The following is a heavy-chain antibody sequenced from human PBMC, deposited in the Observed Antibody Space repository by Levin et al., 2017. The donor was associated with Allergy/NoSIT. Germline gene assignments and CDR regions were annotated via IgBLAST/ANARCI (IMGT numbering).Heavy chain of an antibody. D-gene: IGHD2-15*01. Sequence: ASVKVSCKASGYTFTSYGISWVRQAPGQGLEWMGWISAYNGNTNYAQKLQGRVTMTTDTSTSTAYMELRSLRSDDTAVYYCARDNYYCSGGSCVDYWGQGTLVTVSS. CDR3: ARDNYYCSGGSCVDY. CDR1: GYTFTSYG. CDR2: ISAYNGNT. J-gene: IGHJ4*02. V-gene: IGHV1-18*01.